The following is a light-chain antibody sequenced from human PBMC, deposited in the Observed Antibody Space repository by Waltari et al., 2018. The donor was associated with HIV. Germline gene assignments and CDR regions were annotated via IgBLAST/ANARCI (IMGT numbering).Light chain of an antibody. CDR2: RDN. CDR1: NPEGLS. CDR3: QVWDTDKVHPV. J-gene: IGLJ7*01. Sequence: HVPTQTPSVSVAPGQTASISCGGDNPEGLSVHWYQQRPGQAPVLVIYRDNDRPSGIPERFSGFNAGTTATLIITRVEAGDEADYYCQVWDTDKVHPVFGGGTHLTVL. V-gene: IGLV3-21*02.